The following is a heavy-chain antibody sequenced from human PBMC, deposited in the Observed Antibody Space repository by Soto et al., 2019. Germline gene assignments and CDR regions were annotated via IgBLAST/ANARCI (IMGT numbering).Heavy chain of an antibody. CDR1: GYTFTSYG. CDR2: ISAYNGNT. V-gene: IGHV1-18*04. D-gene: IGHD6-19*01. Sequence: ASVKVSCKASGYTFTSYGISWVLQAPGQGLEWMGWISAYNGNTNYAQKLQGRVTMTTDTSTSTAYMELRSLRSDDTAVYYCASLPNVAGVAYWGQGTLVTVSS. CDR3: ASLPNVAGVAY. J-gene: IGHJ4*02.